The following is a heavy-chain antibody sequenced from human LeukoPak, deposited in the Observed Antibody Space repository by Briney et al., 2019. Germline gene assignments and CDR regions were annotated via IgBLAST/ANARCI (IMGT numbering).Heavy chain of an antibody. CDR3: AKSRYCSSTSCRDS. CDR1: GFTFDDYA. CDR2: ISWNSGSI. J-gene: IGHJ4*02. Sequence: PGGSLRLSCAASGFTFDDYAMHWVRQAPGKGLEWVSGISWNSGSIGYADSVKGRFTISRDNSKNTLYLQMNSLRAEDTAVYYCAKSRYCSSTSCRDSWGQGTLVTVSS. V-gene: IGHV3-9*01. D-gene: IGHD2-2*01.